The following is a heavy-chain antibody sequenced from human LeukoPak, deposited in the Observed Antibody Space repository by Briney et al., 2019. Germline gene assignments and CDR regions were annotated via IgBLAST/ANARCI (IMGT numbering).Heavy chain of an antibody. CDR1: GFTFSTYG. CDR3: ARGRGWVDH. D-gene: IGHD3-16*01. V-gene: IGHV3-7*01. Sequence: PGGSLRLSCVGSGFTFSTYGMSWVRQAPGKGLEWVANIHDDGRVTNYVDSVKGRFTISRDNARNSVYLQMNSLRVEDTSLYYCARGRGWVDHWGQGTLVTVSS. CDR2: IHDDGRVT. J-gene: IGHJ4*02.